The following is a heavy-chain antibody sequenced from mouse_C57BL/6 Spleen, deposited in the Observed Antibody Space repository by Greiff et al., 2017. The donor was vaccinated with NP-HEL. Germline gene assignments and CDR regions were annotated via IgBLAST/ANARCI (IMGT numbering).Heavy chain of an antibody. CDR1: GFTFSDYG. Sequence: EVKLVESGGGLVKPGGSLKLSCAASGFTFSDYGMHWVRQAPEKGPEWVAYISSGSSTIYYADTVKGRFTISRDNAKNTLFLQMTSLRSEDTAMYYCARPLFAMDYWGQGTSVTVSS. CDR2: ISSGSSTI. J-gene: IGHJ4*01. D-gene: IGHD6-1*01. CDR3: ARPLFAMDY. V-gene: IGHV5-17*01.